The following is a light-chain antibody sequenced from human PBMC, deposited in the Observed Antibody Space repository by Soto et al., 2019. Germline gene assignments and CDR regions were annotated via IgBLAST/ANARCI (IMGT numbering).Light chain of an antibody. Sequence: QSVLTQPPSASGTPGQRVTISCSGTSSSIESNYVYWYQQLPGTAPRLLIYRNNQRPSGVPDRFSGSKSGTSASLAISALRSEVEAVYYGTIWVDTLRGRLFGGGTKVTDL. V-gene: IGLV1-47*01. CDR1: SSSIESNY. CDR2: RNN. J-gene: IGLJ2*01. CDR3: TIWVDTLRGRL.